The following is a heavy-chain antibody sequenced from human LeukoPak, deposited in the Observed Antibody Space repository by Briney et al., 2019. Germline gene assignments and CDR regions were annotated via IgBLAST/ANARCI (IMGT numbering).Heavy chain of an antibody. CDR3: DREGVYSC. CDR1: GFTFNNAW. CDR2: IKSKAAGGTI. Sequence: PGGSLRLSCAASGFTFNNAWMNWVRQAPGKGLEWVGRIKSKAAGGTIDYAEPVIGRFSISSDDSKNTLYLQMNSLKTDDTAMYFGDREGVYSCWGQGTLVTVSS. J-gene: IGHJ4*02. D-gene: IGHD5/OR15-5a*01. V-gene: IGHV3-15*01.